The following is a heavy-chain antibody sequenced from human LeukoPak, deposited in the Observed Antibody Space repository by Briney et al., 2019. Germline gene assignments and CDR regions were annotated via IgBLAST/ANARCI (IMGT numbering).Heavy chain of an antibody. J-gene: IGHJ5*02. Sequence: ASVKVSCKASGYTFTSYGISWVRQAPGQGLEWMGWISAYNGNTNYAQKLQGRVTMTTDTSTSTAYMELRSLRFDDTAVYYCARDLGASNLLPTLWFGELGCWFDPWGQGTLVTVSS. CDR3: ARDLGASNLLPTLWFGELGCWFDP. D-gene: IGHD3-10*01. V-gene: IGHV1-18*01. CDR1: GYTFTSYG. CDR2: ISAYNGNT.